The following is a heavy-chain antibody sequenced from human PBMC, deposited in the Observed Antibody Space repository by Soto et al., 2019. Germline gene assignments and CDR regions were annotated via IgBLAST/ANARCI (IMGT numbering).Heavy chain of an antibody. V-gene: IGHV5-51*01. J-gene: IGHJ5*02. CDR1: GYSFARYW. D-gene: IGHD3-22*01. Sequence: PWESLKISWTGSGYSFARYWIAWVRQMPGKGLEWMGIIHPDDSDSRYSPAFQGQVTISADKSLTTAYLQWSSLRASDTAMYYCARVRDSTIFDPWGQGTLVTVSS. CDR2: IHPDDSDS. CDR3: ARVRDSTIFDP.